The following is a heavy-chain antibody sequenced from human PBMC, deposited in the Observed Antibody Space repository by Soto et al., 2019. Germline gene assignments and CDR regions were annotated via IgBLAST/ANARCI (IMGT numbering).Heavy chain of an antibody. CDR2: ITDTGGGT. J-gene: IGHJ4*02. Sequence: GGSLRLSCAASGFTFSTYGMNWVRQAPGKGLEWVSSITDTGGGTYYSDSVKGRFTVSRDNSRNTLYLQMNSLRGEDTAVYYCAKRTSYSTSPYLDYWGQGILVTVSS. CDR1: GFTFSTYG. D-gene: IGHD6-6*01. V-gene: IGHV3-23*01. CDR3: AKRTSYSTSPYLDY.